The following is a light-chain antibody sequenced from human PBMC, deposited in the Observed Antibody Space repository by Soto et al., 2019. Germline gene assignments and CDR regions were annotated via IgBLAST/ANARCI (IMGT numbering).Light chain of an antibody. J-gene: IGKJ1*01. CDR1: QSVSSSY. CDR3: QQYHSSPRT. V-gene: IGKV3-20*01. CDR2: GAS. Sequence: EIVLTQSPGTPSLSPGVRSTLSFSSSQSVSSSYLAWYQQKPGQAPRLLIYGASSRATGIPDRFSGSGSGTDFTLTISRLEPEDFAVYYCQQYHSSPRTFGQGTKVDIK.